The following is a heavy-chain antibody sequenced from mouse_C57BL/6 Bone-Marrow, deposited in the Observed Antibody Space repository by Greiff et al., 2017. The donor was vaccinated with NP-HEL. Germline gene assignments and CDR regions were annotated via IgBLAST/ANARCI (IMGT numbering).Heavy chain of an antibody. CDR1: GYTFTSYW. J-gene: IGHJ2*01. Sequence: VQLQQPGAELVKPGASVKLSCKASGYTFTSYWMQWVKQRPGQGLEWIGEIDPSDSYTNYNQKFKGKATLTVDTSSSTAYMQLSSLTSEDSAVYYCARCLRDYWGQGTTLTVSS. D-gene: IGHD1-1*01. CDR3: ARCLRDY. V-gene: IGHV1-50*01. CDR2: IDPSDSYT.